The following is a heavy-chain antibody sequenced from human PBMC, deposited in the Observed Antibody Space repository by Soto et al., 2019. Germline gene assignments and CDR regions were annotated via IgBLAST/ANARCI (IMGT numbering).Heavy chain of an antibody. D-gene: IGHD5-12*01. Sequence: GGSLRLSCTASGVTLSNYWMHWVLQAPGKGLVWVSRINTDGSTTTYADSVKGRFTISRDNAKNTLYLQMNSLRDEDTAVYYCVRIRRGDGYTFGYWGQGTLVTVSS. CDR2: INTDGSTT. CDR1: GVTLSNYW. J-gene: IGHJ4*02. CDR3: VRIRRGDGYTFGY. V-gene: IGHV3-74*01.